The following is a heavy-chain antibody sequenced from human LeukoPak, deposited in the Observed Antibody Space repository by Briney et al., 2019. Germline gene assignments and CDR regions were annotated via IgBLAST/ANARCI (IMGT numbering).Heavy chain of an antibody. J-gene: IGHJ3*02. CDR3: ARDSEKLTMIWTFDI. CDR1: GGSISSSSYY. CDR2: IYYSGST. Sequence: SETLSLTCTVSGGSISSSSYYRGWIRQPPGKGLEWIGSIYYSGSTYYNPSLKSRVTISVDTSKNQFSLKLSSVTAADTAVYYCARDSEKLTMIWTFDIWGQGTMVTVSS. D-gene: IGHD3-22*01. V-gene: IGHV4-39*07.